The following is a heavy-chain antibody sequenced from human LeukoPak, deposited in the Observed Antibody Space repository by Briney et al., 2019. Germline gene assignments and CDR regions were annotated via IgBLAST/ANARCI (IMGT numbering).Heavy chain of an antibody. Sequence: PSETLSLTCAVSGGSISSYYWSWIRQPPGKGLEWIGYVYSSGSTDYNPSLKSRVTISVDTSKKQFSLKLSSVTAADTAVYYCARVGSWFDPWGQGTLVTVSS. CDR3: ARVGSWFDP. V-gene: IGHV4-59*01. CDR1: GGSISSYY. J-gene: IGHJ5*02. CDR2: VYSSGST. D-gene: IGHD2-2*03.